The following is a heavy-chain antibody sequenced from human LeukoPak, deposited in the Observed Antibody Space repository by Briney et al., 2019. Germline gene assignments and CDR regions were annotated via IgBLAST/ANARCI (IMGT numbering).Heavy chain of an antibody. J-gene: IGHJ5*02. CDR3: VRDADGGNSWFDT. CDR2: INQGGSET. D-gene: IGHD4-23*01. V-gene: IGHV3-7*03. Sequence: GGSLRLSCAASGFPFPSYWMNWFRQAPGKRPEWVANINQGGSETNYVESVRGRFTISRDNAKISLYLQMNNLRAEDTALYYCVRDADGGNSWFDTWGQGTLVTVSS. CDR1: GFPFPSYW.